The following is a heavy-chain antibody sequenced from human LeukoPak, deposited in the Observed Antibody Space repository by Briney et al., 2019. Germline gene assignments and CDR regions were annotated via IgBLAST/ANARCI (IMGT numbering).Heavy chain of an antibody. CDR2: ISSNGGST. Sequence: SGGSLRLSCAASGFTFSSYAMHWVRQAPGKGLEYVSAISSNGGSTYYANSVKGRFTISRDNSKNTLYLQMGSLRAEDMAVYYCARDRQRRWFGESYFDYWGQGTLVTVSS. D-gene: IGHD3-10*01. V-gene: IGHV3-64*01. CDR1: GFTFSSYA. J-gene: IGHJ4*02. CDR3: ARDRQRRWFGESYFDY.